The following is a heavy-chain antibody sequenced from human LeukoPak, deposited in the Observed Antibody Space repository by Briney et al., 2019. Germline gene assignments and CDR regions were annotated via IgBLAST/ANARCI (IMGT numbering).Heavy chain of an antibody. D-gene: IGHD6-13*01. V-gene: IGHV4-59*01. CDR2: IYYSGST. Sequence: SETLSLTCTASGGSISSYYRSWIRQPPGKGLEWIGYIYYSGSTNYNPSLKSRVTISVETSKNEFSLKLRSVTAADTAVYYCARVTGYRIEDYFDYWGQGTLVTVSS. CDR3: ARVTGYRIEDYFDY. J-gene: IGHJ4*02. CDR1: GGSISSYY.